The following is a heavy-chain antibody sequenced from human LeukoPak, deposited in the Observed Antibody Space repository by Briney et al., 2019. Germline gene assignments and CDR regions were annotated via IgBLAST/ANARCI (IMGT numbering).Heavy chain of an antibody. J-gene: IGHJ4*02. CDR2: LSYDGSNE. V-gene: IGHV3-30*18. CDR1: GFTFSSYG. Sequence: GGSLRLSCVASGFTFSSYGMHWVRQAPGKGLEWVAFLSYDGSNENIADSVKGRFIISRDNSKNTLYLQMNSLRAEDTAVYYCAKGPAPRLGEFSYHALVDYWGQGTLVTVSS. CDR3: AKGPAPRLGEFSYHALVDY. D-gene: IGHD3-16*02.